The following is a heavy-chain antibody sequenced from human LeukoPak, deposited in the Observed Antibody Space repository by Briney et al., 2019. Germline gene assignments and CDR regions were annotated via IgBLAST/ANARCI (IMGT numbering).Heavy chain of an antibody. Sequence: PSETLPLTCTVSGGSISNYYWSRVRQPPGKGQAWIGYNHYSGSTNYNPSLKSRVTISLDTSKNQFSLKLSTVTAADTAGYYCVREEYCTVTSCHYYVDSLVRGALVSDSS. CDR1: GGSISNYY. J-gene: IGHJ4*02. V-gene: IGHV4-59*01. D-gene: IGHD2-2*01. CDR3: VREEYCTVTSCHYYVDS. CDR2: NHYSGST.